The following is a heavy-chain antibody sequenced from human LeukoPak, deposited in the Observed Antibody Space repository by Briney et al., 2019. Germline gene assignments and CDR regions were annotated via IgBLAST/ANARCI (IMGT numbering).Heavy chain of an antibody. Sequence: SETLSLTCNVSGGSISNDGYYWSWIRQHPGKGLRWLGYIYYSGSTYYNPSLKSRVTLSVDTSKSQFSLRLSSVTAADTAVYYCARDLTGDQFFDPWGQGTLVTVSS. J-gene: IGHJ5*02. CDR3: ARDLTGDQFFDP. CDR1: GGSISNDGYY. D-gene: IGHD7-27*01. V-gene: IGHV4-31*03. CDR2: IYYSGST.